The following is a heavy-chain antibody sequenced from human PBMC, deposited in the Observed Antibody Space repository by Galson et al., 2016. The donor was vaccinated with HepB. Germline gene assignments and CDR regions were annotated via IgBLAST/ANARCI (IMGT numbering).Heavy chain of an antibody. CDR3: AKVPYGDYASAFDS. J-gene: IGHJ4*02. Sequence: SLRLSCAVSGFTFSDYAMSWVRQAPGKGLEWVSAISSNGATTYHADSVKGRFTISRDNSKSTLYLQMNSLRVEDTAVYFCAKVPYGDYASAFDSWGQGTLVTVSP. V-gene: IGHV3-23*01. D-gene: IGHD4-17*01. CDR2: ISSNGATT. CDR1: GFTFSDYA.